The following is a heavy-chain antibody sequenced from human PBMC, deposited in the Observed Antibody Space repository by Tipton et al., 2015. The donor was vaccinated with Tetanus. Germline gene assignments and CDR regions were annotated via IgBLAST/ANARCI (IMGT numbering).Heavy chain of an antibody. J-gene: IGHJ4*02. CDR1: GYSFTSYW. V-gene: IGHV5-51*01. D-gene: IGHD3-3*01. CDR2: IYPGDSDT. CDR3: GRIAGYNFWSGYYSAFAY. Sequence: QLVQSGPEVKKPGESLKISCKGSGYSFTSYWIGWVRQMPGKGLEWMGIIYPGDSDTRYSPSFQGQVTISADKSISTAYLQWSSLKASDTAMYYCGRIAGYNFWSGYYSAFAYWGQGSRVTVSS.